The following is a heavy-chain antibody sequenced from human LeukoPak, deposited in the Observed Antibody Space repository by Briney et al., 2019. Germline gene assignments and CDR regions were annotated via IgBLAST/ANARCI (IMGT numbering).Heavy chain of an antibody. CDR1: GFTFSDYY. D-gene: IGHD3-22*01. V-gene: IGHV3-11*04. Sequence: GGSLRLSCAASGFTFSDYYMGWIRQAPGKGLEWLSYISSSNSVIYYADSVKGRFTISRDNSKNTLYLQMNSLRAEDTAVYYCASPYYYDSSGYLGAFDIWGQGTMVTVSS. CDR3: ASPYYYDSSGYLGAFDI. CDR2: ISSSNSVI. J-gene: IGHJ3*02.